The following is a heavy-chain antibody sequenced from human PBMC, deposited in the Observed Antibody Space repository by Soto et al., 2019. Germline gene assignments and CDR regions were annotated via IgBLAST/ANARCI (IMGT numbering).Heavy chain of an antibody. V-gene: IGHV1-69*06. CDR2: IIPIFGTA. CDR1: GGTFSSYA. J-gene: IGHJ4*02. CDR3: AREPAYSSGWSVFDY. Sequence: QVQLVQSGAEVKKPGSSVKVSCKASGGTFSSYAISWVRQAPGQGLEWMGGIIPIFGTANYAQKFQGRVTITADKSTSTAYMELSSLRSDVTAVYYCAREPAYSSGWSVFDYWGQGTLVTVSS. D-gene: IGHD6-19*01.